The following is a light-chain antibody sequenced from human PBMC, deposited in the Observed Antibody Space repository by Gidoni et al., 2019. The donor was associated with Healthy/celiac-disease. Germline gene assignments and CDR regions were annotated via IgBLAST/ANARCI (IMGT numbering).Light chain of an antibody. CDR2: GAS. V-gene: IGKV3-20*01. J-gene: IGKJ4*01. Sequence: EIVLTQSLGTLSLSTGERATLTCRASQSVSSSYLAWYQQKPGQAPRLLIYGASSRATGIPDRFSGSGSGTDFTLTISRLEPEDFAVYYCQQYGSSPLTFGGGTKVEIK. CDR3: QQYGSSPLT. CDR1: QSVSSSY.